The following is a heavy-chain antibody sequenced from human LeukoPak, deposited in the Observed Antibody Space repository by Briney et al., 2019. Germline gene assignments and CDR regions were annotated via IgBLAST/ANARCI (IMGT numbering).Heavy chain of an antibody. CDR2: IYWDEDK. Sequence: SGPTLVKPTQTLTLTCTFSGFSLSTSGVGVGWIRQPPGKALEWLALIYWDEDKRYSPSLKSRLTITKDTSKNQMVLTMTNMDPVDTATYYCAHSAPRGYVSGSYYIFAYWGQGTLVTVSS. CDR3: AHSAPRGYVSGSYYIFAY. J-gene: IGHJ4*02. V-gene: IGHV2-5*02. D-gene: IGHD3-10*01. CDR1: GFSLSTSGVG.